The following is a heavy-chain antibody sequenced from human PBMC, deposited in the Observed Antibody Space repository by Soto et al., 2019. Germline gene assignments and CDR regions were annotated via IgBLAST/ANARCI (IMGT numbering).Heavy chain of an antibody. V-gene: IGHV3-64*01. J-gene: IGHJ6*02. CDR2: ITSNGGNT. CDR3: ARRIPFGYGMDV. CDR1: GFTFSSYA. D-gene: IGHD2-21*01. Sequence: PGGSLSLPSAASGFTFSSYAMHWVCQAPGKGLEYVSAITSNGGNTDYASSVKGRFTISRDNSKNTLYLQMGSLRAEDMAVYYCARRIPFGYGMDVWGQGTTVTVS.